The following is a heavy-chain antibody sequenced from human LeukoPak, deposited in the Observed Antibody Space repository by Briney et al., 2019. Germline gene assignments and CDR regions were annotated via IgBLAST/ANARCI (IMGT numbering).Heavy chain of an antibody. CDR2: IIPIFGTA. J-gene: IGHJ4*02. D-gene: IGHD3-9*01. V-gene: IGHV1-69*06. Sequence: ASVKVSCKASGGTFSSYAISWVRQAPGQGLEWMGGIIPIFGTANYAQKFQGRVTITADKSTSTAYMELSSLRSEDTAMYYCASKRPGDDILTGYGYWGQGTLVTVSS. CDR1: GGTFSSYA. CDR3: ASKRPGDDILTGYGY.